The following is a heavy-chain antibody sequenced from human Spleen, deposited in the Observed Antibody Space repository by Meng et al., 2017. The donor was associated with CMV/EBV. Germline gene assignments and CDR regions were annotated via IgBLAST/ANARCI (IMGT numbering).Heavy chain of an antibody. V-gene: IGHV4-59*01. CDR1: GGSISSFY. D-gene: IGHD3-16*01. Sequence: SETLSLTCTVSGGSISSFYWSWIRQPPGKGLEWIGQIYYNGHTNYSPSLKSRITLSVDTSKKQFSLQLSSVTAADTAVYYCARDNLMITFGGVDKTHWFDPWGQGTLVTVSS. J-gene: IGHJ5*02. CDR2: IYYNGHT. CDR3: ARDNLMITFGGVDKTHWFDP.